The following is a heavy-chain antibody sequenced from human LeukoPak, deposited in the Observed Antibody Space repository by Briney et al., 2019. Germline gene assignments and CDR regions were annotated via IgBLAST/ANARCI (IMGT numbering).Heavy chain of an antibody. CDR2: IIPLFGTT. Sequence: SVKLSCKASRGTFSSYAISGARQAPGQGREWMGGIIPLFGTTNYAQKFQGRVTITTDESTSTAYMELSSLISEDTAVYYCARGEVDTPMITATPLNYWGQGTLVTVSS. V-gene: IGHV1-69*05. CDR3: ARGEVDTPMITATPLNY. CDR1: RGTFSSYA. D-gene: IGHD5-18*01. J-gene: IGHJ4*02.